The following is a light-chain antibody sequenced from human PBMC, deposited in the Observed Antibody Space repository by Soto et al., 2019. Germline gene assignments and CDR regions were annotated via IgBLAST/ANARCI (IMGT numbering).Light chain of an antibody. J-gene: IGLJ2*01. V-gene: IGLV1-51*01. CDR2: DNN. CDR1: SSNIGNNY. Sequence: QSVLTQPPSVSAAPGQKVTISCSGSSSNIGNNYVSWYQQLPGTDPKLLIYDNNKRPSGIPDIFSGSKSGTSATLGITGLQTGDEADYYCGTWDSSLSAVVFGGGTKLTVL. CDR3: GTWDSSLSAVV.